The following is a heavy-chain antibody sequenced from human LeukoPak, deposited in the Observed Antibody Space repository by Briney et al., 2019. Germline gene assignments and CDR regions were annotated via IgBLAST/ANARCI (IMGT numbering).Heavy chain of an antibody. CDR3: TRDLGVDTTMIFFDY. D-gene: IGHD5-18*01. J-gene: IGHJ4*02. CDR2: ISAYNGNT. V-gene: IGHV1-18*01. Sequence: GASVTVSCKASGYTFTSFGISWLRQAPGQGLEWMGWISAYNGNTNYAQKLQGRVTITTDTSTSTAYMEIRGLRSDDTAVYYCTRDLGVDTTMIFFDYWGQGSLVTVSS. CDR1: GYTFTSFG.